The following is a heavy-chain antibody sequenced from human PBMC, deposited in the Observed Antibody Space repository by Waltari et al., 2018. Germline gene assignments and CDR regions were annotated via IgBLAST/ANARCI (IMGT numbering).Heavy chain of an antibody. CDR3: AKGGAYYGEDDGYYSDYGLES. V-gene: IGHV3-23*04. Sequence: EVQLVESGGGLAKPGGSLRLSCAASGFTFSSYAMHWVRQAPGKGLEWVSAISSGGSPDYAHAVKGRFTISRENSKNTLSLQMNGLRAEDTAVYYCAKGGAYYGEDDGYYSDYGLESWGQGVVVTVSS. D-gene: IGHD3-3*01. CDR1: GFTFSSYA. CDR2: ISSGGSP. J-gene: IGHJ6*02.